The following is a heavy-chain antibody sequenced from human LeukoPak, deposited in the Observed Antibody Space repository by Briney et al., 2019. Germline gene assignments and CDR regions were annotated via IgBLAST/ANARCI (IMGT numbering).Heavy chain of an antibody. Sequence: SETLSLTCAVYGGSFSGYYWSWIRQPPGKGLEWIGEINHSGSTNYNPSLKSRVTISVDTSKNQFSLKLSSVTAADTAVYYCARGILYYYDSSGYPDYWGQGTLVTVSS. J-gene: IGHJ4*02. CDR2: INHSGST. CDR1: GGSFSGYY. D-gene: IGHD3-22*01. V-gene: IGHV4-34*01. CDR3: ARGILYYYDSSGYPDY.